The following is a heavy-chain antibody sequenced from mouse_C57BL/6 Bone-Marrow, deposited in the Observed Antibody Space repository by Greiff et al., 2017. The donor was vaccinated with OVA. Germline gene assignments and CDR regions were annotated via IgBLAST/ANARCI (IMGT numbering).Heavy chain of an antibody. V-gene: IGHV2-4*01. D-gene: IGHD1-1*01. Sequence: VKLQESGPGLVQPSQSLSITCTVSGFSLTSYGVHWVRQPPGKGLEWLGVIWSGGSTDYNADFISRLSISKDNSNRQVFFKMNSLQADDTAIYYCAKEGNYYGSSYGWYFDVWGTGTTVTVSS. J-gene: IGHJ1*03. CDR3: AKEGNYYGSSYGWYFDV. CDR1: GFSLTSYG. CDR2: IWSGGST.